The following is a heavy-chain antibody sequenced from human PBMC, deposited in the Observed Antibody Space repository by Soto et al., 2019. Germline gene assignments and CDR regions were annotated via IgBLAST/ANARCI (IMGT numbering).Heavy chain of an antibody. CDR2: IIPLSASA. CDR3: ATGLLAAAPLNY. Sequence: QVQLVQSGAKVKKPGSSEKVSCRASGVTLNDYAISWVRQAPGQGLEWMGGIIPLSASAKLAQKFQGRVTITADKSTRTAYMELTSVRSEDTAVYYCATGLLAAAPLNYWGQGTLVTVSS. D-gene: IGHD6-13*01. V-gene: IGHV1-69*06. J-gene: IGHJ4*02. CDR1: GVTLNDYA.